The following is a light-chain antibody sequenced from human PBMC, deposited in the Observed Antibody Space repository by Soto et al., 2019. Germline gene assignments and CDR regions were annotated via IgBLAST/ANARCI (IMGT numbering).Light chain of an antibody. CDR1: QDIITW. Sequence: DIQMTQSPSSVTASVGDRVTITCRASQDIITWLAWYQQKPGKAPNLLIYTATNLQSGVPSRFSGSGSGTHFTLTISSLQPEDFGTYYCQPTDSFPITFGQGTRMEIK. V-gene: IGKV1-12*01. CDR3: QPTDSFPIT. J-gene: IGKJ5*01. CDR2: TAT.